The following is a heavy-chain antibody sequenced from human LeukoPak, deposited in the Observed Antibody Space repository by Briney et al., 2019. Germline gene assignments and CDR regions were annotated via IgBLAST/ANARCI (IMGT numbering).Heavy chain of an antibody. D-gene: IGHD3-16*01. J-gene: IGHJ4*02. Sequence: GGSLRLSCAASGFRFNDYGMHWIRQAPGKGLEWVAFIRFDGGVSGDYYGKSVKGRFTISRDNSKNTLYLQMNSLRAEDTAVYYCARDTNTAGDPFFDYWGQGTLVTVSS. CDR2: IRFDGGVSGD. CDR3: ARDTNTAGDPFFDY. V-gene: IGHV3-30*02. CDR1: GFRFNDYG.